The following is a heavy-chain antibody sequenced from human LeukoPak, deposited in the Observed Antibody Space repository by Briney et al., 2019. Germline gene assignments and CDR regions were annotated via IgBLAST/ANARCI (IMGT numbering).Heavy chain of an antibody. CDR2: ISWDGGST. Sequence: GSLRLSCAASGFTFDDYTMHWVRQAPGKGLEWVSLISWDGGSTYYADSVKGRFTISRDNSKNSLYLQMNSLRTEDTALYYCAKDIRGGGYRYNWNDQIPPRDYYYGMDVWGQGTTVTVSS. CDR3: AKDIRGGGYRYNWNDQIPPRDYYYGMDV. V-gene: IGHV3-43*01. CDR1: GFTFDDYT. J-gene: IGHJ6*02. D-gene: IGHD1-20*01.